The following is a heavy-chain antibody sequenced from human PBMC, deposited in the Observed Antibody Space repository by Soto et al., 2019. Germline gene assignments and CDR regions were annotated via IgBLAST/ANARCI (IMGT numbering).Heavy chain of an antibody. V-gene: IGHV1-69*02. D-gene: IGHD3-9*01. J-gene: IGHJ4*02. CDR1: GGTFSSYT. CDR3: ARVALDILTGYYTFDY. Sequence: SVKASCKASGGTFSSYTISCVRQAPGQGLEWMGRIIPILGIANYAQKFQGRVTITADKSTSTAYMELSSLRSEDTAVYYCARVALDILTGYYTFDYWGQGTLVTAPQ. CDR2: IIPILGIA.